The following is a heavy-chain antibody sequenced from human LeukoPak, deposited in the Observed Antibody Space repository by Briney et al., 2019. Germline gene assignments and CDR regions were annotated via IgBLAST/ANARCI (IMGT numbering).Heavy chain of an antibody. V-gene: IGHV4-34*01. D-gene: IGHD3-3*01. J-gene: IGHJ4*02. CDR3: ARVYYVFWSGYYSYYFDY. CDR2: INHSGST. Sequence: SETLSLTCAVYGGSFSGYYWSWIRQPPGKGLEWIGEINHSGSTNYNPSLKSRVTISVDTSKNQFSLKLSSVTAADTAVYYCARVYYVFWSGYYSYYFDYWGQGTLVTVSS. CDR1: GGSFSGYY.